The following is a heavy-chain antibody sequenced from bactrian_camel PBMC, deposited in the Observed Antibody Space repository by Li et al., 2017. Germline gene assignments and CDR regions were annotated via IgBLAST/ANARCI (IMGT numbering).Heavy chain of an antibody. CDR1: GYMTHC. CDR2: IDKDDYT. J-gene: IGHJ4*01. D-gene: IGHD3*01. CDR3: AACRRDWDAIQALSLLQEAGYMY. V-gene: IGHV3S53*01. Sequence: QLVESGGGSAQAGGSLRLSCIVDGYMTHCMAWFRQAPGKEREGVAAIDKDDYTAYADSVKGRFTISKVNTKNTLTLQMDSLKPEDTAMYYCAACRRDWDAIQALSLLQEAGYMYWGQGTQVTVS.